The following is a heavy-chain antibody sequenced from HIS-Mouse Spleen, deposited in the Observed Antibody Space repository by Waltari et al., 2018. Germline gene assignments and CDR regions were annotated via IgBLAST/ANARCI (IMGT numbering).Heavy chain of an antibody. CDR1: A. CDR3: ARDGVGATRGAFDI. V-gene: IGHV3-30*04. D-gene: IGHD1-26*01. CDR2: ISYDGSNK. Sequence: AMHWVRQAPGKGLEWVAVISYDGSNKYYADSVKGRFTISRDNSKNTLYLQMNSLRAEDTAVYYCARDGVGATRGAFDIWGQGTMVTVSS. J-gene: IGHJ3*02.